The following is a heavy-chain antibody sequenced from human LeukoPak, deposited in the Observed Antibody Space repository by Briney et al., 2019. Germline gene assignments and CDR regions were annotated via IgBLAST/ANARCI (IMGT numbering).Heavy chain of an antibody. V-gene: IGHV4-39*07. D-gene: IGHD6-13*01. CDR2: INHSGST. CDR3: ARIAAAGTVGY. J-gene: IGHJ4*02. Sequence: SETLSLTCSVSGGSISRNTHYCGWIRQPPGKGLEWIGEINHSGSTNYNPSLKSRVTISVDTSKNQFSLKLSSVTAADTAVYYCARIAAAGTVGYWGQGTLVTVSS. CDR1: GGSISRNTHY.